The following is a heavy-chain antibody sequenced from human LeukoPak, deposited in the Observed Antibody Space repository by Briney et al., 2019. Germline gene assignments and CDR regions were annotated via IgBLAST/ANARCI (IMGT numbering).Heavy chain of an antibody. CDR3: VSFYGTY. CDR1: GNYW. J-gene: IGHJ4*02. D-gene: IGHD2/OR15-2a*01. V-gene: IGHV3-74*01. CDR2: INSDGSWT. Sequence: GGSLRLSCAASGNYWMHWVRQAPGKGLVWVSHINSDGSWTSYADSVKCRFTISKDNAKNTVYLQMNSLRAEDTAVYYCVSFYGTYWGRGTLVTVSS.